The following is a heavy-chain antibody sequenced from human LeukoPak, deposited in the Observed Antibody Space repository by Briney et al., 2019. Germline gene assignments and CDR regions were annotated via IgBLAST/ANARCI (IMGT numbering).Heavy chain of an antibody. CDR2: IKQGGSEK. J-gene: IGHJ4*02. Sequence: GESLRLSCAASGFSFSTYWMSWVRQAPGRGLEWVASIKQGGSEKNYVDSVKGRFTISRDNAKNSLYLQMNSLRAEDTAVYYCARQSSGRYSGPFDYWGLGTLVTVSS. CDR3: ARQSSGRYSGPFDY. CDR1: GFSFSTYW. D-gene: IGHD1-26*01. V-gene: IGHV3-7*01.